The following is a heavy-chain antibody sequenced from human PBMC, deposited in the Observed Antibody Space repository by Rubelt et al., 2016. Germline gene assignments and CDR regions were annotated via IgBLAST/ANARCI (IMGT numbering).Heavy chain of an antibody. Sequence: RQAPGQRLEWMGWINADTGNTKYSQKFQGRVTITRDTSATTAYMEVSSLRSEDTAVYYCARDPFPLLWFGEAEFDYWGQGTLVTVSS. CDR3: ARDPFPLLWFGEAEFDY. CDR2: INADTGNT. V-gene: IGHV1-3*01. J-gene: IGHJ4*02. D-gene: IGHD3-10*01.